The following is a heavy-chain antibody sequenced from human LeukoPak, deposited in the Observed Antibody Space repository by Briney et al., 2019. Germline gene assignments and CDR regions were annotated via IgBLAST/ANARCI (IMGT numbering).Heavy chain of an antibody. CDR2: INHSGST. CDR1: GGSFSGYY. Sequence: SETLSLTCAVYGGSFSGYYWSWIRQPPGKGLEWIGEINHSGSTNYNPSLKSRVTISVDTSKNQFSLKLSSVTAADTAVYYCAREEVEASFDYWGQGTLVTVSS. V-gene: IGHV4-34*01. J-gene: IGHJ4*02. CDR3: AREEVEASFDY. D-gene: IGHD1-26*01.